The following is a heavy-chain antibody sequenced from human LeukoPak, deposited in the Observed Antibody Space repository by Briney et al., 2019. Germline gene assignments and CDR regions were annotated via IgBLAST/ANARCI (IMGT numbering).Heavy chain of an antibody. CDR1: GYTFTSYY. Sequence: ASVKVSCKASGYTFTSYYMHWVRQAPGQGLEWMGIINPSGGSTSYAQKFQGRVTMTRDTSTSTVYMELSSLRSEDTAVYYCASFPSSYYDSSGFDYWGQGTLVTVSS. D-gene: IGHD3-22*01. CDR3: ASFPSSYYDSSGFDY. CDR2: INPSGGST. J-gene: IGHJ4*02. V-gene: IGHV1-46*01.